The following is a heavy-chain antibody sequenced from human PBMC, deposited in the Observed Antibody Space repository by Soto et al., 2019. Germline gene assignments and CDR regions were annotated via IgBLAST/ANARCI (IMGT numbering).Heavy chain of an antibody. CDR1: GYSFTSYW. J-gene: IGHJ6*02. CDR3: ARQYSGCSGGSCKMGYYYGMDV. CDR2: IYPGDSDT. D-gene: IGHD2-15*01. V-gene: IGHV5-51*01. Sequence: GESLKISCKGSGYSFTSYWTGWVRQMPGKGLEWMGIIYPGDSDTRYSPSFQGQVTISADKSISTAYLQWSSLKASDTAMYYCARQYSGCSGGSCKMGYYYGMDVWGQGTTVTVSS.